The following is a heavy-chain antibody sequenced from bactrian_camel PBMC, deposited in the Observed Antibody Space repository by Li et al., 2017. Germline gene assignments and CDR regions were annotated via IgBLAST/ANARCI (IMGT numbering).Heavy chain of an antibody. CDR1: TYSGHC. CDR3: ALTTRSQYCSSSYLNAPRIYNY. J-gene: IGHJ4*01. Sequence: HVQLVESGGGSVQAGGTLRLSCVTATYSGHCVGWFRQDPGKQRERVAAVHTLSDNTYYADSVKDRFTVSQDRNKNTIYLQMSRLVPEDTAMYYCALTTRSQYCSSSYLNAPRIYNYWGKGTQVTVS. V-gene: IGHV3S54*01. D-gene: IGHD1*01. CDR2: VHTLSDNT.